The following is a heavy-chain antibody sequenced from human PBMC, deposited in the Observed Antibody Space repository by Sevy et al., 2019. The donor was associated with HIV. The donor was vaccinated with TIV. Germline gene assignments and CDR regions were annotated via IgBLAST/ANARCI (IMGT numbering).Heavy chain of an antibody. D-gene: IGHD7-27*01. Sequence: GESLKISCAASGFPFSDYGMSWVRQAPGKGLEWVSAISGSAGSTYYADSVRGRFTISRDNSKNTLYLQLNSLRAEDAGVYYCAKTTPPNWGYDYWGQGTPVTVSS. J-gene: IGHJ4*02. CDR1: GFPFSDYG. CDR2: ISGSAGST. V-gene: IGHV3-23*01. CDR3: AKTTPPNWGYDY.